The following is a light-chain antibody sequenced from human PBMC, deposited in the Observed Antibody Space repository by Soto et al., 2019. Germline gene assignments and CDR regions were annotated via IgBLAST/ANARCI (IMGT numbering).Light chain of an antibody. CDR3: CSYALL. J-gene: IGLJ1*01. Sequence: QSALTRPPSASGSPGQSVTISCTGTSSDVGAYNYVSWYQQHPGKAPKLMIYEGTKRPSGVSNRFSGSKSGNTASLTISGLQAEDEADYYCCSYALLFGTGTKVTVL. CDR2: EGT. V-gene: IGLV2-8*01. CDR1: SSDVGAYNY.